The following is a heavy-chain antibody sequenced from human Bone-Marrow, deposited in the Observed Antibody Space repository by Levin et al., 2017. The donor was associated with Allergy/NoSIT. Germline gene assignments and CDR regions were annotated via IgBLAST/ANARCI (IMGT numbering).Heavy chain of an antibody. D-gene: IGHD3-3*01. J-gene: IGHJ4*02. V-gene: IGHV5-51*01. Sequence: GGSLRLSCRASGYTFTNHWIGWVRQVPGRGLEWMGIVYPTDSSATYGPSFQGQVTMSADKSINTAYLEWSSLQASDSATYYCARGNYDFWSGNYHCFDLWGQGTLLSVSS. CDR3: ARGNYDFWSGNYHCFDL. CDR2: VYPTDSSA. CDR1: GYTFTNHW.